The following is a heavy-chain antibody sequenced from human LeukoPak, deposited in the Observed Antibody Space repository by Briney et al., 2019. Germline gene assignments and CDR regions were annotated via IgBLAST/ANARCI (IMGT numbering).Heavy chain of an antibody. CDR1: GYSFTSHY. Sequence: ASVKVSCKASGYSFTSHYMHWVRQAPGQGLEWMGWISAYNGNTNYAQKLQGRVTMTTDTSTSTAYMELRSLRSDDTAVYYCARDDILTGYPDYWGQGTLVTVSS. V-gene: IGHV1-18*04. CDR2: ISAYNGNT. D-gene: IGHD3-9*01. CDR3: ARDDILTGYPDY. J-gene: IGHJ4*02.